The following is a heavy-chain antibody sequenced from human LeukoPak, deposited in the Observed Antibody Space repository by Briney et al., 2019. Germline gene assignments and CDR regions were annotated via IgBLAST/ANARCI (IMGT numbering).Heavy chain of an antibody. V-gene: IGHV3-33*01. J-gene: IGHJ4*02. D-gene: IGHD3-10*01. Sequence: PGGSLRLSCAASGFTFSSYGMHWVRQAPGKGLEWVAVIWYDGSNKYYADSVKGRFTISRDNSKNTLYLQMNSLRAEDTAVYYCARPNTAMVRGVIIPLDYWGQGTLVTVSS. CDR1: GFTFSSYG. CDR2: IWYDGSNK. CDR3: ARPNTAMVRGVIIPLDY.